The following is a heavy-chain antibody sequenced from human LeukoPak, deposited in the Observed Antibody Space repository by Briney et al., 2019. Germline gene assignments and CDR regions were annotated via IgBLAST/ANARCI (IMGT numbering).Heavy chain of an antibody. J-gene: IGHJ5*02. Sequence: SETLSLTCTVSGDSISSGDYYWSWIRQPAGKGLEWIGRISSSGSTNYNPSLKSRVTISVDTSKNQFSLKLSSVTAADTAVYYCARLWRGALALGYCSGGSCLERYNWFDPWGQGTLVTVSS. CDR3: ARLWRGALALGYCSGGSCLERYNWFDP. V-gene: IGHV4-61*02. CDR2: ISSSGST. CDR1: GDSISSGDYY. D-gene: IGHD2-15*01.